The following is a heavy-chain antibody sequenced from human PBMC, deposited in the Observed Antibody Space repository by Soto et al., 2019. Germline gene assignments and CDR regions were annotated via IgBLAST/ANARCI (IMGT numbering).Heavy chain of an antibody. CDR1: GGSISSYY. J-gene: IGHJ4*02. CDR2: IYYSGST. V-gene: IGHV4-59*01. Sequence: PSETLSLTCTVSGGSISSYYWSWVRPPPGKGLEWIGYIYYSGSTNYNPSLKSRVTISVDTSKNQFSLKLSSVTAADTAVYYCARVYGDYLDYWGQGTLVTVS. CDR3: ARVYGDYLDY. D-gene: IGHD4-17*01.